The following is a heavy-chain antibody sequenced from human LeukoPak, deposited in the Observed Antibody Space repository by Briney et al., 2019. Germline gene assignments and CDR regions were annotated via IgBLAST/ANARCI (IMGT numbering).Heavy chain of an antibody. J-gene: IGHJ4*02. CDR1: GGSFSGYY. Sequence: SETLSLTCAVYGGSFSGYYWSWIRQPPGKGLEWIGEINHSGSTNYNPSLKSRVTISVDTSKNQFSLKLSSVTAADTAVYYCARSGSGMGFTFVGVINYWGQGTLVTVSS. V-gene: IGHV4-34*01. CDR3: ARSGSGMGFTFVGVINY. CDR2: INHSGST. D-gene: IGHD3-16*01.